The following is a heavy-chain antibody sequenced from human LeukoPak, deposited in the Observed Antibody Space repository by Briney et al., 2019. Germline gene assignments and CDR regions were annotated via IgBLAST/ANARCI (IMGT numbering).Heavy chain of an antibody. V-gene: IGHV1-2*06. CDR3: ARRRGSYYPDY. CDR1: GYTFTGYY. CDR2: IIPNSGGT. Sequence: GASVKVSCKASGYTFTGYYMHWVRQAPGQGLEWMGRIIPNSGGTNYAQKFQDRVTMTRDTSTSTTYMELSTLRSDDTAVYYRARRRGSYYPDYWGQGTLVTVSS. J-gene: IGHJ4*02. D-gene: IGHD1-26*01.